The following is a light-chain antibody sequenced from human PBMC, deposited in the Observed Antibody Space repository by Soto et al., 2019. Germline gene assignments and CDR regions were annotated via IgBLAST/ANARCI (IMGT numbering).Light chain of an antibody. CDR2: EVS. CDR3: SSYTSSSTLV. CDR1: SSDVGGYNY. J-gene: IGLJ1*01. Sequence: QSVLTQSACVSGSPGQSITISCTGTSSDVGGYNYVSWYQQHPGKAPKLMIYEVSNRPSGVSNRFSGSKSGNTASLNISGLQAEDEADYYCSSYTSSSTLVFGTGTKVTVL. V-gene: IGLV2-14*01.